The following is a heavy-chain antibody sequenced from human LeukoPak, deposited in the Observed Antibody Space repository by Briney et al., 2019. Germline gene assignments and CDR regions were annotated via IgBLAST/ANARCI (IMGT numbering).Heavy chain of an antibody. CDR1: GFTFSDYY. V-gene: IGHV3-11*06. J-gene: IGHJ6*04. CDR2: ISSSSSYT. CDR3: ARVGYCSSTSCYERDYYYYGTDV. D-gene: IGHD2-2*01. Sequence: PGGSLRLSCAASGFTFSDYYMSWIRQAPGKGLEWVSYISSSSSYTNYADSVKGRFTISRDNAKNSLYLQMNSLRAEDTAVYYCARVGYCSSTSCYERDYYYYGTDVWGKGTTVTVSS.